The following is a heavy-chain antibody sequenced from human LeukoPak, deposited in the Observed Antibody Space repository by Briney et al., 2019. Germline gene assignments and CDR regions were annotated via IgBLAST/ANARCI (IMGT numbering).Heavy chain of an antibody. CDR1: GYTFTNYG. Sequence: ASVKVSCKASGYTFTNYGISWVRQAPGQGLEWMGRTSDYNGNKIYAQRLRGRVTMTTDTSTSTAYMELRGLRSDDTAVYYCARELASNFRSFDMWGRGTMVSVSS. CDR3: ARELASNFRSFDM. V-gene: IGHV1-18*01. D-gene: IGHD1-1*01. J-gene: IGHJ3*02. CDR2: TSDYNGNK.